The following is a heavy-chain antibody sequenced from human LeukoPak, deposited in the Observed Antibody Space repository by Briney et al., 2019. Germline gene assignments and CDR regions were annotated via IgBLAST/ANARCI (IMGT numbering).Heavy chain of an antibody. V-gene: IGHV4-34*01. J-gene: IGHJ4*02. Sequence: SETLSLTCAVYGGSFSGYYWSWIRQPPGKGLEWIGEINHSGSTNYNPSLKSRVTISVDTSKNQFSLKLSSVTAADTAVYYCARGRLDHDNFDYWGQGTLVTVSS. D-gene: IGHD3/OR15-3a*01. CDR1: GGSFSGYY. CDR2: INHSGST. CDR3: ARGRLDHDNFDY.